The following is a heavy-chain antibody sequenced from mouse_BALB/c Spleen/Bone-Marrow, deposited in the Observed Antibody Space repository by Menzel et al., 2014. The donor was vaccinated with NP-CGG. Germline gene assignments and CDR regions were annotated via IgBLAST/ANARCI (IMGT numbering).Heavy chain of an antibody. D-gene: IGHD1-1*01. J-gene: IGHJ4*01. CDR2: FNPNNGVT. Sequence: SGPELVKPGASVKISCKTSGYTFXEYTMHWVKQSHGKSLEWIGGFNPNNGVTIYNQKFKGKATLTVDKSSSTAYMELRSLTSEDSAVYYCAIYYSDYPVMDYWGQGTSVAASS. CDR3: AIYYSDYPVMDY. V-gene: IGHV1-18*01. CDR1: GYTFXEYT.